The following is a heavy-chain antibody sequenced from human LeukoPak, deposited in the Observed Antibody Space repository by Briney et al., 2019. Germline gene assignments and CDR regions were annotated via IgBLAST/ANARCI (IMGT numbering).Heavy chain of an antibody. CDR1: GFTFSSYG. CDR2: IGTSSSTI. D-gene: IGHD4-23*01. J-gene: IGHJ4*02. CDR3: ARHDYGGNSGDY. Sequence: GGSLRLSCAASGFTFSSYGMHWVRQAPGKGLEWVSYIGTSSSTIYYADSVKGRFTISRDNAKNSLYLQMNSLRDEDTAVYYCARHDYGGNSGDYWGQGTLVTVSS. V-gene: IGHV3-48*02.